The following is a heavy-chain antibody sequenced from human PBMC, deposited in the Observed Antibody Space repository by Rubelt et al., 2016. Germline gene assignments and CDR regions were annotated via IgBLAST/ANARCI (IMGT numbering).Heavy chain of an antibody. V-gene: IGHV4-34*01. CDR3: ARHSPALYWWFDL. CDR2: INHRGST. Sequence: QVQLQQWGAGLLKPSETLSLTCAVYGGSLSGYYWAWIRQPPGKGLEWIGEINHRGSTDYNPSLKGRVTISIDTSKNEFTLKVRSVTAADTAVYYCARHSPALYWWFDLWGRGTLVVVSS. D-gene: IGHD2-21*01. J-gene: IGHJ2*01. CDR1: GGSLSGYY.